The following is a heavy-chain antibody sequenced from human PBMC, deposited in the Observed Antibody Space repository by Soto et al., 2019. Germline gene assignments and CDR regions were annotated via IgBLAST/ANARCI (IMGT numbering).Heavy chain of an antibody. V-gene: IGHV4-34*01. CDR3: ARAPRFTIFGVVIINYGMDV. CDR1: GGSFSGYY. CDR2: INHSGST. Sequence: NPSETLSLTCAVYGGSFSGYYWSWIRQPPGKGLEWIGEINHSGSTNYNPSLKSRVTISVDTSKNQFSLKLSSVTAADTAVYYCARAPRFTIFGVVIINYGMDVWGQGTTVTVSS. D-gene: IGHD3-3*01. J-gene: IGHJ6*02.